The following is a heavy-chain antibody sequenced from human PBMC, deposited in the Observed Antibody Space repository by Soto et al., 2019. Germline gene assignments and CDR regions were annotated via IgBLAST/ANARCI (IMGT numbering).Heavy chain of an antibody. CDR2: IYHSGST. V-gene: IGHV4-30-2*01. J-gene: IGHJ4*02. D-gene: IGHD3-9*01. CDR3: ARLKYFDWLSFDY. Sequence: SETLSLTCAVSGGSISSGGYSWSWIRQPPGKGLEWIGYIYHSGSTYYNPSLKSRVTISVDTSKNQFSLKLSSVTAADTAVYYCARLKYFDWLSFDYWGQGTLVTVSS. CDR1: GGSISSGGYS.